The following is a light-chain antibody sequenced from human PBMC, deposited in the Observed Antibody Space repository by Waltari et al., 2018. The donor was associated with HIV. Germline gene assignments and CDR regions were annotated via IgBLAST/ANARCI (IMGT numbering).Light chain of an antibody. CDR1: LNVGNC. CDR2: GAS. V-gene: IGKV3-11*01. Sequence: DIVLAQSPATLSWSPGERATLSCEPSLNVGNCLVWYQQRSGQAPRLLVYGASNRATGIPARFSGSGSGTDFTLSISSLEAEDFAAYYCQHCAEWPLSFGGGTAVEIK. J-gene: IGKJ4*01. CDR3: QHCAEWPLS.